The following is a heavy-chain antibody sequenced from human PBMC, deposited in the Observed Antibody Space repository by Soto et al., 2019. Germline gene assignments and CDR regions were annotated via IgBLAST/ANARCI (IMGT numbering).Heavy chain of an antibody. CDR1: GFTFSSYG. D-gene: IGHD3-22*01. Sequence: PGGSLRLSCAASGFTFSSYGMHWVRQAPGKGLEWVAVISYDGSNRYYADSVKGRFTISRDNSKNTLYLQMNSLRAEDTAVYYCAKALYYYDSSGYMDYWGQGTLVTVS. J-gene: IGHJ4*02. CDR2: ISYDGSNR. CDR3: AKALYYYDSSGYMDY. V-gene: IGHV3-30*18.